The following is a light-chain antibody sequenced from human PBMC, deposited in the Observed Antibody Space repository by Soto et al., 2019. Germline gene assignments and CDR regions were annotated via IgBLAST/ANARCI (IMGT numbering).Light chain of an antibody. CDR2: DAS. J-gene: IGKJ4*01. V-gene: IGKV3-11*01. Sequence: EIVLTQSPATLSLSPGERAALSCRASQSVSSYLAWYQQKPGQAPRXXIYDASNRATGIPARFSGSGSGTDFTLTISSLEPEDFAVYYCQQRSNWPLTFGGGTKVDIK. CDR3: QQRSNWPLT. CDR1: QSVSSY.